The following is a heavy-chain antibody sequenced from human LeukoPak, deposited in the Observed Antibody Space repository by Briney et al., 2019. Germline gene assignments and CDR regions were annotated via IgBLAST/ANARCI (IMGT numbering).Heavy chain of an antibody. CDR1: GGSISSGSYY. J-gene: IGHJ4*02. V-gene: IGHV4-61*02. Sequence: SHTLSLTCTVSGGSISSGSYYCSWIRQPAGKGLEWIGRIYTSGSTNYNPSLKSRVTISVDTSKNQCSLKLSSVTAADTAVYYCARNDYDSSGYYSDYWGQGTLVTVSS. D-gene: IGHD3-22*01. CDR2: IYTSGST. CDR3: ARNDYDSSGYYSDY.